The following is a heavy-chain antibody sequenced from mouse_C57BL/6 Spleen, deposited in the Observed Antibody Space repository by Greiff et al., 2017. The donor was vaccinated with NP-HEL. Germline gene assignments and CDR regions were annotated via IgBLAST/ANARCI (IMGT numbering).Heavy chain of an antibody. CDR2: ISDGGSYT. J-gene: IGHJ3*01. D-gene: IGHD2-4*01. V-gene: IGHV5-4*01. Sequence: EVKLVESGGGLVKPGGSLKLSCAASGFTFSSYAMSWVRQTPEKRLEWVATISDGGSYTYYPDNVKGRFTISRDNAKNNLYLQMSHLKSEDTAMYYCAREIYYDYDVEFAYWGQGTLVTVFA. CDR3: AREIYYDYDVEFAY. CDR1: GFTFSSYA.